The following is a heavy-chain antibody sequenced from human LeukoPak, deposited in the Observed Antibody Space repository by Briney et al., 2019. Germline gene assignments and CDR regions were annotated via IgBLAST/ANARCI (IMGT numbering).Heavy chain of an antibody. CDR3: ARAVAVAEYYFDY. J-gene: IGHJ4*02. Sequence: SETLSLTCTVSCGSISSYYWSWIRQPPGKGLEWIGYIYYSGSTNYNPSLKSRVTISVDTSKNQFSLKLSSVTAADTAVYYCARAVAVAEYYFDYWGQGTLVTVSS. CDR2: IYYSGST. D-gene: IGHD6-19*01. CDR1: CGSISSYY. V-gene: IGHV4-59*01.